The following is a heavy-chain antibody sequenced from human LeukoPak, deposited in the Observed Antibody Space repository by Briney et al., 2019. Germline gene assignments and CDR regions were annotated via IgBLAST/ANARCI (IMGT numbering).Heavy chain of an antibody. CDR3: AKTSGSGSATGRGDYYFEY. D-gene: IGHD3-10*01. Sequence: PGGSLRLSCTASGFTFTSFAMSWVRQAPGKGLEWVSTIGGWGHSTFYADSVKGRFTISRDNSKSTLSLEMNSLRAEDTAIYYCAKTSGSGSATGRGDYYFEYWAQGTLVTVSS. CDR1: GFTFTSFA. J-gene: IGHJ4*02. V-gene: IGHV3-23*01. CDR2: IGGWGHST.